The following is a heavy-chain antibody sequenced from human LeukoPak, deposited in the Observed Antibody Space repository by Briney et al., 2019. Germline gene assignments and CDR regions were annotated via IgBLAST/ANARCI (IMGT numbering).Heavy chain of an antibody. CDR3: AMTYYDILTGSYYFDY. CDR2: IYHSGST. Sequence: PSETLSLTCAVSGGSTSSSNWWSWVRQPPGKGLEWIGEIYHSGSTNYNPSLKSRVTISVDKSKNQFSLKLSSVTAADTAVYYCAMTYYDILTGSYYFDYWGQGTLVTVSS. V-gene: IGHV4-4*02. J-gene: IGHJ4*02. CDR1: GGSTSSSNW. D-gene: IGHD3-9*01.